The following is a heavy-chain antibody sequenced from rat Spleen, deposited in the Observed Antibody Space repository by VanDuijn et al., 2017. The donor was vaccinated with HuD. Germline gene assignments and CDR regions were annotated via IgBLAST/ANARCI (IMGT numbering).Heavy chain of an antibody. CDR1: GFSLTSNS. V-gene: IGHV2-15*01. CDR2: IWSGDGT. CDR3: ARDRDDGYYRD. J-gene: IGHJ2*01. Sequence: QVQLKESGPGLVQPSQTLSLTCTVSGFSLTSNSVSWVRQPPGKGLEWMGAIWSGDGTRYNSALKSRLSISKDTSKRQVFLKMNSLQTEDTATYYCARDRDDGYYRDWGQGVMVTVSS. D-gene: IGHD1-12*03.